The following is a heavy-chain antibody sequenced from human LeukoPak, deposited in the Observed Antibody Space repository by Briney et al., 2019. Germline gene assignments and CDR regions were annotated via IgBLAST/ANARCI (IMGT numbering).Heavy chain of an antibody. Sequence: SESLSLTCTVSRYSISSGYYWGWIRQPPGKGLEWIGSIYHSENTYYNPSLKSRVTISVDTSKNQFSLRLNSVTAADTAVYYCARESRDGYKKDAFDFWGQGTMVTVSS. J-gene: IGHJ3*01. CDR1: RYSISSGYY. V-gene: IGHV4-38-2*02. D-gene: IGHD5-24*01. CDR3: ARESRDGYKKDAFDF. CDR2: IYHSENT.